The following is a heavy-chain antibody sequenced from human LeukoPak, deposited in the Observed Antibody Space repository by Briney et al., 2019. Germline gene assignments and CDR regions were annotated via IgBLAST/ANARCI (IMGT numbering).Heavy chain of an antibody. Sequence: ASVKVSCKASGGTFSSYAISWVRQAPGQGLEWMGGIIPIFGTANYAQKFQGRVTITADESTSTAYMELSSLRSEDTAVYYCATGIPYSGSFYDAFDIWGQGTMVTVSS. D-gene: IGHD1-26*01. J-gene: IGHJ3*02. CDR3: ATGIPYSGSFYDAFDI. V-gene: IGHV1-69*01. CDR2: IIPIFGTA. CDR1: GGTFSSYA.